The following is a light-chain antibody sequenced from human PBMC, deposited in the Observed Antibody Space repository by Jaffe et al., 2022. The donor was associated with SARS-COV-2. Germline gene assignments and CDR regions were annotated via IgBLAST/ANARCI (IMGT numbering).Light chain of an antibody. CDR3: SSYSSDSTRV. CDR1: SSDIGGYMY. V-gene: IGLV2-14*03. J-gene: IGLJ3*02. Sequence: QSALTQPASVSGSPGQSITISCAGTSSDIGGYMYVSWYQQHPGKAPKLMIYDVSNRPSGVSTRFSGSKSGNTASLTISRLQAEDEADYYCSSYSSDSTRVFGGGTKLTVL. CDR2: DVS.